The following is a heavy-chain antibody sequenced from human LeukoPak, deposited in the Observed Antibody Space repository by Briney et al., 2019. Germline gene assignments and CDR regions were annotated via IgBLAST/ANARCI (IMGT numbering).Heavy chain of an antibody. CDR3: ARDGDGSGSSNFYYYGMDV. Sequence: GGSLRLSCAASGFTVSTNYMNWVRQAPGKGLEWVSVLYSGGTTYYADSVKGRFTTSRDNSKNTLYLQMNSLRAGDTAVYYCARDGDGSGSSNFYYYGMDVWGQGTTVTVS. J-gene: IGHJ6*02. D-gene: IGHD3-10*01. CDR1: GFTVSTNY. CDR2: LYSGGTT. V-gene: IGHV3-66*01.